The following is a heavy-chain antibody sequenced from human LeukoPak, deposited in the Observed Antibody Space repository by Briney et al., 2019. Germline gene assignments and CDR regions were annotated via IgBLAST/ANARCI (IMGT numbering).Heavy chain of an antibody. J-gene: IGHJ5*02. D-gene: IGHD3-9*01. CDR1: GGSISSYY. CDR2: IYYSGST. Sequence: SETLSLTCTVSGGSISSYYWSWIRQPPGKGLEWIGYIYYSGSTNYHPSLKSRVTISVDTSKNQFSLKLSSVTAADTAVYYCARGTEWGGASYDTETYNWFDPWGQGTLVTVSS. CDR3: ARGTEWGGASYDTETYNWFDP. V-gene: IGHV4-59*01.